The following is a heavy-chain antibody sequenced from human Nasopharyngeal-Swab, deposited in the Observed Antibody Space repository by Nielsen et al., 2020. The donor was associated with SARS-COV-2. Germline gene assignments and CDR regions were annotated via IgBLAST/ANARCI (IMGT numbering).Heavy chain of an antibody. D-gene: IGHD6-13*01. J-gene: IGHJ4*02. Sequence: GGSLRLSCAASGFTFSNHDMTWVRQAQGKGLEWVSTISGSGGSTNYADSVKGRFTISRDNSKNTLYLQMNSLRAEDTAVYYCARDYAAGTVGYWGQGTLVTVSS. CDR3: ARDYAAGTVGY. V-gene: IGHV3-23*01. CDR2: ISGSGGST. CDR1: GFTFSNHD.